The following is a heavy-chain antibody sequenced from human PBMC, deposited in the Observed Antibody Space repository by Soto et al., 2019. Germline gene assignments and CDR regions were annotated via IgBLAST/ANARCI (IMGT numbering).Heavy chain of an antibody. Sequence: QVQLVESGGGVVQPGRSLRLSCAASGFTFSSYGMHWVRQAPGKGLEWVAVISYDGSNKYYADSVKGRFTISRDNSENTLYLQMNSLRAEDTAVYYCAKDKGSIVGATSGLGYWGQGTLVTVSS. CDR1: GFTFSSYG. D-gene: IGHD1-26*01. CDR3: AKDKGSIVGATSGLGY. J-gene: IGHJ4*02. CDR2: ISYDGSNK. V-gene: IGHV3-30*18.